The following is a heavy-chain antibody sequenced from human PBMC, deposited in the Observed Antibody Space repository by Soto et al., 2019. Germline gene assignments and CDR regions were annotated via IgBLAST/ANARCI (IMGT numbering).Heavy chain of an antibody. D-gene: IGHD3-10*01. V-gene: IGHV4-59*01. Sequence: SETLSLTCTVSGGSISSYYWSWIRQPPGKGLEWIGYIYYSGSTNYNPSLKSRVAISVDTSKNQFSLKLSSVTAADTAVYYCARDSTMVRSRGMDVWGQGTTVTVSS. J-gene: IGHJ6*02. CDR3: ARDSTMVRSRGMDV. CDR1: GGSISSYY. CDR2: IYYSGST.